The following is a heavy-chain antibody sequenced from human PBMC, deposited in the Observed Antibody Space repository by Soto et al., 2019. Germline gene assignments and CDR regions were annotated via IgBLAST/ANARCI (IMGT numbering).Heavy chain of an antibody. CDR1: GGSFCGYY. Sequence: SETLSLTCAVYGGSFCGYYRTWIRQPPGTGLEWIGEINHSGSTNYNPSLKSRVTISVDTSKNQFSLKLTSVTAADTAMYYCARDKITGLFDYWGQGTLVTVSS. CDR2: INHSGST. D-gene: IGHD2-8*02. J-gene: IGHJ4*02. CDR3: ARDKITGLFDY. V-gene: IGHV4-34*01.